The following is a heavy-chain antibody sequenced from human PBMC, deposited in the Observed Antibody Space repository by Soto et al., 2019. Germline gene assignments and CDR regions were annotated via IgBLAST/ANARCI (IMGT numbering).Heavy chain of an antibody. J-gene: IGHJ4*02. D-gene: IGHD3-10*01. Sequence: QVQLVQSGAEVKKPGASVKVSCKASGYTFTSYGISWVRQAPGQGLEWMGWISTYNGNTKYAQKLQGRVTMTTDTTPSTAYMELRSMRSDDTAVFYGAREMVRGVGSDYWGQGTLVTVSS. V-gene: IGHV1-18*01. CDR3: AREMVRGVGSDY. CDR1: GYTFTSYG. CDR2: ISTYNGNT.